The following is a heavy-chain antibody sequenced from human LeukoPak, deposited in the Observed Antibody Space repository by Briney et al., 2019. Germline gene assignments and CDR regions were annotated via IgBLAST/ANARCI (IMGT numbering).Heavy chain of an antibody. J-gene: IGHJ4*02. CDR3: ATDLNGMTTVTTPPVV. CDR1: GYTLTELS. Sequence: ASVKVSCKXSGYTLTELSMHWVRQAPRKGLEWMGGFDPEDGETIYAQKFQGRVTMTEDTSTDTAYMELSSLRSEDTAVYYCATDLNGMTTVTTPPVVWGQGTLVTVSS. D-gene: IGHD4-17*01. CDR2: FDPEDGET. V-gene: IGHV1-24*01.